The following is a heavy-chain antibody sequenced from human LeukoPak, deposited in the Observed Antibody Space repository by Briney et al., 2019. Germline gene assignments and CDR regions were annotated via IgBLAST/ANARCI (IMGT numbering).Heavy chain of an antibody. CDR1: GGSISSYY. J-gene: IGHJ6*03. D-gene: IGHD1-26*01. CDR2: IYTSGST. Sequence: PSETLSLTCTVSGGSISSYYWSWIRQPAGKGLEWIGRIYTSGSTNYNPFFKSRVTMSVDTAKNQFSLKLSSVTAADTAVYYCAGPGAYYMDVWGKGTTVTVSS. V-gene: IGHV4-4*07. CDR3: AGPGAYYMDV.